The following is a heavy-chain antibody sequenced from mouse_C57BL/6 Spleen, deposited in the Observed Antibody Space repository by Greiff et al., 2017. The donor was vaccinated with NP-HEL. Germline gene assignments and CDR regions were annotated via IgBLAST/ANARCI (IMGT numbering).Heavy chain of an antibody. V-gene: IGHV1-82*01. D-gene: IGHD2-3*01. Sequence: VQLQQSGPELVKPGASVKISCKASGYAFSSSWMNWVKQRPGKGLEWIGRIYPGDGDTNYNGKFKGKATLTADKSSSTAYMQLSSLTSEDSAVYFCARRGIYDGFWYFDVWGTGTTVTVSS. J-gene: IGHJ1*03. CDR1: GYAFSSSW. CDR2: IYPGDGDT. CDR3: ARRGIYDGFWYFDV.